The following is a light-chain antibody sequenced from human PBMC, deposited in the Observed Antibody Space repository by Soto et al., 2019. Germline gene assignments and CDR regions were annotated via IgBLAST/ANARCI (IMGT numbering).Light chain of an antibody. CDR3: MQALQTWT. CDR1: QSLLHSNGYNY. V-gene: IGKV2-28*01. Sequence: EIVMTQSPLSLPVTPGEPASISCRSSQSLLHSNGYNYLDWYLQKPGQSPQLLIYLGSNRASGVPDRFSGSRSGTDFTLKISRVEAEDVGVYYCMQALQTWTFGQGTKVEI. J-gene: IGKJ1*01. CDR2: LGS.